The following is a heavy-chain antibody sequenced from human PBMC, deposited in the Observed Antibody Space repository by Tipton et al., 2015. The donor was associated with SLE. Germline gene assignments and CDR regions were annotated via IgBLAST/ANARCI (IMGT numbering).Heavy chain of an antibody. CDR1: GGSISSTNW. J-gene: IGHJ4*02. D-gene: IGHD2-21*01. CDR2: IYHVGST. CDR3: ARRVIATDFDY. V-gene: IGHV4-4*02. Sequence: TLSLTCSVSGGSISSTNWWNWVRQPPGKGLEWIGEIYHVGSTNYNPSLESRVTISMDTSKNQFSLKLTSVTAADTAVYYCARRVIATDFDYWGQGTLVTVSS.